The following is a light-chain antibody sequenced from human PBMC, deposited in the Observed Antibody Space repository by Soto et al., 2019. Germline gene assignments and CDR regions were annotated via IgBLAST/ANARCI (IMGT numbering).Light chain of an antibody. V-gene: IGKV3-11*01. CDR1: QSVRTY. J-gene: IGKJ5*01. Sequence: EIVLTQSPGPLSLSPGEKATLCVSASQSVRTYLACYQQKRGQAPRLLMYDASNRASGVPARFSVSGSGTDFTLTISILDPEDFAVYYCQQRKNWVNITFGQGTRLEIK. CDR2: DAS. CDR3: QQRKNWVNIT.